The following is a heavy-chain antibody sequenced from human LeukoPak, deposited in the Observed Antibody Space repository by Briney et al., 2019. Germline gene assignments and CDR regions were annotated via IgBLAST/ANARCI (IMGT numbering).Heavy chain of an antibody. V-gene: IGHV3-48*03. CDR3: ARCYDYVWGSYDY. CDR2: ISSSGSTI. D-gene: IGHD3-16*01. J-gene: IGHJ4*02. Sequence: PGGSLRLSCAASGFTFSSYEMNWVRQASGKGLEWVSYISSSGSTIYYADSVKGRFTISRDNAKNSLYLQMNSLRAEDTAVYYCARCYDYVWGSYDYWGQGTLVTVSS. CDR1: GFTFSSYE.